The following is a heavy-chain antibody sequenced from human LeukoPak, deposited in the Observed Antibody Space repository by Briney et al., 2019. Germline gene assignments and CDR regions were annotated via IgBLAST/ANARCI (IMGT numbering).Heavy chain of an antibody. Sequence: ASVKVSCKASGYTFTSYDINWVRQATGQGLEWMGWMNPNSGNTGYAQKFQGRVTMTRNTSISTAYMELSSLRSEDTAVYYCARGQASSDSSGYTRGYYYYYYMDVWGKGTTVTVSS. CDR3: ARGQASSDSSGYTRGYYYYYYMDV. CDR2: MNPNSGNT. J-gene: IGHJ6*03. CDR1: GYTFTSYD. V-gene: IGHV1-8*01. D-gene: IGHD3-22*01.